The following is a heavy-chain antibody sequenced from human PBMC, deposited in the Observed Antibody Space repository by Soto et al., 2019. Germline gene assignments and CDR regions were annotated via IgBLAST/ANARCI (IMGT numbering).Heavy chain of an antibody. V-gene: IGHV3-23*01. CDR3: AKDTLTSETTVHNFFGP. Sequence: GGPLRLPFAAYELSFSHYAMHWFRQPPGKGLEWVSGIVGSCAKTCYAGSVRGRFTVFRERYVNIIYRHLYRLRNGYTSLYLCAKDTLTSETTVHNFFGPWGQGTLVTVSS. J-gene: IGHJ5*02. D-gene: IGHD4-17*01. CDR1: ELSFSHYA. CDR2: IVGSCAKT.